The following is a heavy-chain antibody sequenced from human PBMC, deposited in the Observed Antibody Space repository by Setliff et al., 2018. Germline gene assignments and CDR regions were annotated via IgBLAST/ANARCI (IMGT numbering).Heavy chain of an antibody. D-gene: IGHD3-22*01. J-gene: IGHJ4*02. CDR2: ITAGNGDT. Sequence: ASVKVSCKASGYTSTTNALHWVRQAPGQSLEWMGWITAGNGDTKYSQKFQDRITITRDTSASTAYMDLRSLRSDDTAMYYCARINFYDSTAYYYAPHYWGQGTLVTVSS. CDR1: GYTSTTNA. CDR3: ARINFYDSTAYYYAPHY. V-gene: IGHV1-3*01.